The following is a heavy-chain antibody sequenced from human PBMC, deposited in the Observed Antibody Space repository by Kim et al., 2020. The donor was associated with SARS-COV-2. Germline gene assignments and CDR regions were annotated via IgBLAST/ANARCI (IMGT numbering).Heavy chain of an antibody. CDR1: GFTFSKYG. Sequence: GGSLRLSCAASGFTFSKYGMNWVRQAPGKGLEWVGYISSSGSTKYNVDSVKGRFTISRDNAKNSLYLQMNNLRAEDTAVYYCAKDGFGDSGAF. CDR2: ISSSGSTK. D-gene: IGHD3-16*01. CDR3: AKDGFGDSGAF. V-gene: IGHV3-48*01. J-gene: IGHJ3*01.